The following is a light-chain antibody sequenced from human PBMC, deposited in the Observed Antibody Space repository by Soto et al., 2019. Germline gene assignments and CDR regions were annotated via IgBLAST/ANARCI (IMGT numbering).Light chain of an antibody. J-gene: IGKJ4*01. Sequence: EIVLTQSPGTLSLSPGERATLSCRASQSVSSSYVAWYQQTPGQAPRLLIYGASSRATGIPDRFSGSGSGTDFTLTISRLESEDFAVYYCQQYDSSPPLTFGGGTKVEIK. V-gene: IGKV3-20*01. CDR1: QSVSSSY. CDR3: QQYDSSPPLT. CDR2: GAS.